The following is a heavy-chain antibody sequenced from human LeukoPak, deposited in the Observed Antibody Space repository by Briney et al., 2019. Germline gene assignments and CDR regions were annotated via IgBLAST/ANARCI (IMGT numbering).Heavy chain of an antibody. V-gene: IGHV1-18*01. CDR1: GYIFKSYG. J-gene: IGHJ4*02. CDR3: ARVPNSAAGLDY. Sequence: ASVKVSCKASGYIFKSYGITWVRQAPGQGLEWMAWISAYNGNTNYAQKVQGRLTMTTDTSTSTAYMELRSLRFDDTAVYYCARVPNSAAGLDYWGQGTLVTVSS. CDR2: ISAYNGNT. D-gene: IGHD6-13*01.